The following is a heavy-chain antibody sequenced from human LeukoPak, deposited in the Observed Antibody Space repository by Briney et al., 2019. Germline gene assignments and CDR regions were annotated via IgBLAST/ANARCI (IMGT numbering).Heavy chain of an antibody. Sequence: GGFLRLSCAASGFTVSSNYMSWVRRAPGKGLEWVSVIYSGGSTYYADSVKGRFTISRDNSKNTLYLQMNSLRAEDTAVYYCARRNPLSSNAFDIWGQGTMVTVSS. J-gene: IGHJ3*02. CDR1: GFTVSSNY. D-gene: IGHD2/OR15-2a*01. V-gene: IGHV3-53*01. CDR3: ARRNPLSSNAFDI. CDR2: IYSGGST.